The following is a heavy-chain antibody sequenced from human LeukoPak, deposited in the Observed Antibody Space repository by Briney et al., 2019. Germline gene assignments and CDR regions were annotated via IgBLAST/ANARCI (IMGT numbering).Heavy chain of an antibody. V-gene: IGHV4-4*07. D-gene: IGHD3-16*01. CDR3: ARDGITNWFDP. CDR2: IYTSGST. J-gene: IGHJ5*02. Sequence: SETLSLTCTVSGGSISSYYWSWIRKPARNCLEWIGRIYTSGSTNYNPSLKSRVTMSVDTSKNQFSLKLSSVTAADTAVYYCARDGITNWFDPWGQGTLVTVSS. CDR1: GGSISSYY.